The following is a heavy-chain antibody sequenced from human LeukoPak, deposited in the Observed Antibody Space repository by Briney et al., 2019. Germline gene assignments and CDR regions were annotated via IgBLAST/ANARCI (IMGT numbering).Heavy chain of an antibody. CDR2: IYYSGST. Sequence: PSETLSLTCTVSGGSISSGDYYWSWIRQPPGKGLEWIGYIYYSGSTYYNPSLKSRVTISVDTSKNQFSLKLSSVTAADTAVYYCARTPLTDPNDYWGQGTLVTVSS. CDR3: ARTPLTDPNDY. J-gene: IGHJ4*02. CDR1: GGSISSGDYY. V-gene: IGHV4-30-4*01.